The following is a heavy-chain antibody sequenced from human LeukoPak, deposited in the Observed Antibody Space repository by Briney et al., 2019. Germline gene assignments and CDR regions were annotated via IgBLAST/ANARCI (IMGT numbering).Heavy chain of an antibody. J-gene: IGHJ4*02. CDR2: ISYDGSNK. CDR1: GFTFSSYG. D-gene: IGHD2-8*01. Sequence: GGSLRLSCAASGFTFSSYGMHWVRQAPGKGLEWVAVISYDGSNKYYADSVKGRFTISRDNSKNTLYLQMNSLRAEDTAVYYCARFPGYCTNGVCPDYWGQGTLVTVSS. CDR3: ARFPGYCTNGVCPDY. V-gene: IGHV3-30*03.